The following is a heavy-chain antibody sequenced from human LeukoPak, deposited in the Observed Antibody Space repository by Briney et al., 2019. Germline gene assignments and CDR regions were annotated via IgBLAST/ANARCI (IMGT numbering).Heavy chain of an antibody. V-gene: IGHV1-2*02. Sequence: ASVKVSCKASGFTFTGHYMHWVRQAPGQGLEWMGWINPNRGGTDYAQKFQGRVTMTRDTSISTAYMELSRLRYDDTAVYYCASGYRFRNWGQGTLVTVSS. CDR1: GFTFTGHY. CDR2: INPNRGGT. CDR3: ASGYRFRN. D-gene: IGHD5-18*01. J-gene: IGHJ4*02.